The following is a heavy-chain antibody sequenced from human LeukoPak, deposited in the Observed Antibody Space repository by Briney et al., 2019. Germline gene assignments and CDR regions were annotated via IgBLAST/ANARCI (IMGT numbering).Heavy chain of an antibody. V-gene: IGHV4-34*01. Sequence: SETLSLTCAVYGGSFSGYYWSWIRQPPGKGLEWIGEINHSGSTNYNPSLKSRVTISVDTSKNQFSLKLSSVTAADTAVYYCARGLDYGDYVSYFDYWGQGTLVTVSS. CDR2: INHSGST. CDR1: GGSFSGYY. D-gene: IGHD4-17*01. J-gene: IGHJ4*02. CDR3: ARGLDYGDYVSYFDY.